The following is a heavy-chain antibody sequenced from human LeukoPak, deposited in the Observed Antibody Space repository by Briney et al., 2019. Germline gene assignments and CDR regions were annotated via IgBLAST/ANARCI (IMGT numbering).Heavy chain of an antibody. CDR2: ISYDGSNK. CDR1: GFTFSSYS. V-gene: IGHV3-30*03. Sequence: GGSLRLSCAASGFTFSSYSMNWVRQAPGKGLEWVAVISYDGSNKYYADSMKGRFAISRDNSKNTLYLQMNSLRAEDTAVYYCARDTCSGGSCYDYYGMDVWGQGTTVTVSS. J-gene: IGHJ6*02. D-gene: IGHD2-15*01. CDR3: ARDTCSGGSCYDYYGMDV.